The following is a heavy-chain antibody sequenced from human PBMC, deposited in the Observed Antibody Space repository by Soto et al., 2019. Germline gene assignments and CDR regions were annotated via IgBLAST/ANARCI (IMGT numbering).Heavy chain of an antibody. D-gene: IGHD1-26*01. CDR3: ASGGAGSGPFTWELPDH. J-gene: IGHJ4*02. CDR1: GNTFSYRY. CDR2: IAPFSGDV. Sequence: QMQLVQSGAEVTKTGSSVTVSCQALGNTFSYRYLHWVRQAPGQALEWMGWIAPFSGDVHYAQKFQERVTLTMDRSINPAYMRMSSLRSEDTAIYFCASGGAGSGPFTWELPDHWGQGTLVTVSS. V-gene: IGHV1-45*02.